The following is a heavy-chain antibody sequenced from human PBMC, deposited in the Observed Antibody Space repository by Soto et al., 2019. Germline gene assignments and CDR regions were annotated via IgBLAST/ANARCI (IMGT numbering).Heavy chain of an antibody. CDR3: AHRRSNWAVIAAGYFDY. Sequence: SGPTLVNPTQTLTLTCTFSGFSLSTSGVGVGWIRQPPGKALEWLALIYWNDDKRYSPSLKSRLTITKDTSKNQVVLTMTNMDPVDTATYYCAHRRSNWAVIAAGYFDYWGQGTLVTVSS. J-gene: IGHJ4*02. CDR2: IYWNDDK. D-gene: IGHD6-13*01. CDR1: GFSLSTSGVG. V-gene: IGHV2-5*01.